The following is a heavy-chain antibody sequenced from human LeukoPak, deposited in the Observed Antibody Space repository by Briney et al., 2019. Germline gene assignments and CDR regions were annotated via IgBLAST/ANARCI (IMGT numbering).Heavy chain of an antibody. CDR1: GFTFSSYG. CDR2: ISGSGRST. V-gene: IGHV3-23*01. CDR3: AKDKTNFGVPIRTLVY. Sequence: GGSLRLSCAASGFTFSSYGMHWVRQAPGKGLEWVSAISGSGRSTYYADSVKGRFTISRDNSKNTLYLQMNSLRAEDTAVYYCAKDKTNFGVPIRTLVYWVQRALVAVCS. D-gene: IGHD3-3*01. J-gene: IGHJ4*02.